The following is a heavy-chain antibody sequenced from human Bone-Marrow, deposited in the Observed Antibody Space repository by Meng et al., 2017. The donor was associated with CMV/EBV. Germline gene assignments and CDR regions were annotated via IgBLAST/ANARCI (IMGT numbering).Heavy chain of an antibody. D-gene: IGHD6-13*01. CDR1: GGSINSGSYY. V-gene: IGHV4-61*01. Sequence: SETLSLTCTVSGGSINSGSYYWSWIWQPPGKGLEWIGYIFYSGSTNYNPSLKSRVTISVDTSKNQFSLKLNSVTAADTAVYYCALRFIASNTWYEADYWGQGALVTVSS. CDR3: ALRFIASNTWYEADY. CDR2: IFYSGST. J-gene: IGHJ4*02.